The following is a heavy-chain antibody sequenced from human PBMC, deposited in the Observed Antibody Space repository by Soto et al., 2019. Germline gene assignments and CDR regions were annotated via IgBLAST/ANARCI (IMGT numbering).Heavy chain of an antibody. Sequence: SETLSLTCTVSGGSISSYYWSWIRQPPGKGLEWIGYIYYSGSTNYNPSLKSRVTISVDTSKNQFSLKLSSVTAADTAVYYCAREACSGGSCYSFHWFDPWGQGTLVTSPQ. CDR3: AREACSGGSCYSFHWFDP. V-gene: IGHV4-59*01. CDR1: GGSISSYY. J-gene: IGHJ5*02. D-gene: IGHD2-15*01. CDR2: IYYSGST.